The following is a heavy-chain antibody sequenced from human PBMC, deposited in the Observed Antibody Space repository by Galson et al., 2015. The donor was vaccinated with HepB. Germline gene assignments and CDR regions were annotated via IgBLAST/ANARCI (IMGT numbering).Heavy chain of an antibody. V-gene: IGHV4-59*01. CDR2: IQYNGNT. CDR3: ARGGGGGKYDPSDY. CDR1: ITSYF. D-gene: IGHD3-16*01. Sequence: ITSYFWTWIRQSPGKGLEWIGYIQYNGNTMYNPSLKSRVTISVDSSKTHYSLSLTSVTAADTAIYFCARGGGGGKYDPSDYWGQGILVTVSS. J-gene: IGHJ4*02.